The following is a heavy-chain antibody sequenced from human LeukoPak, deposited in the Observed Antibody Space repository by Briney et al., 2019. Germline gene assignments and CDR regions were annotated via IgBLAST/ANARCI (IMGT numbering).Heavy chain of an antibody. V-gene: IGHV3-21*01. CDR2: ISRSSTYI. CDR1: GLTFSNYS. CDR3: AREGRDGFTD. Sequence: PGGSLRLSCAASGLTFSNYSMNWVRQAPGKGLEWVSSISRSSTYINYADSVKGRFTISRDNAKNLLYLQMNSLRAEDTAVYYCAREGRDGFTDWGQGTLVTVSS. D-gene: IGHD5-24*01. J-gene: IGHJ4*02.